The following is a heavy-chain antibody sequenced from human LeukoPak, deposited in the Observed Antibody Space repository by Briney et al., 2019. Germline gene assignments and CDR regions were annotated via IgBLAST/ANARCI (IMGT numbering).Heavy chain of an antibody. CDR2: IKQDGSEK. CDR1: GLTFSRYW. Sequence: GGSLRLSCAASGLTFSRYWMSWVRQAPGKGLEWVANIKQDGSEKYYGDSVKGRFTISRDNAKNSLYLQMNSLRAEDTAVYYCARGDYNDSCGYYVDAFDVWGQGTMVTVSS. D-gene: IGHD3-22*01. CDR3: ARGDYNDSCGYYVDAFDV. V-gene: IGHV3-7*05. J-gene: IGHJ3*01.